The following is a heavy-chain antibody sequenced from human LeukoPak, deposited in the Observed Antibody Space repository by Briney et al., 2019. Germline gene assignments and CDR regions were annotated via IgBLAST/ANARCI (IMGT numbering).Heavy chain of an antibody. Sequence: SETLSLTCTVSGGSISSYYWSWIRQPPGKGLEWIGYSYYSGSTNYNPSLKSRVTISVDTSKNQFSLKLSSVTAADTAVYYCARDALHYYDSRGYYLDYWGQGTLVTVSS. J-gene: IGHJ4*02. V-gene: IGHV4-59*01. D-gene: IGHD3-22*01. CDR3: ARDALHYYDSRGYYLDY. CDR1: GGSISSYY. CDR2: SYYSGST.